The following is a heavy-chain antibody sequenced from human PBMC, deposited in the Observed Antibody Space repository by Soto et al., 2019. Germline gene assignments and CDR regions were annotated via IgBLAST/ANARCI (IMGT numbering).Heavy chain of an antibody. CDR2: INAGNGNT. J-gene: IGHJ4*02. D-gene: IGHD3-3*01. Sequence: EASVKVSCKASGYTFSNFAMHWVRQAPGQRLEWMGWINAGNGNTKYSQKFQGRVTITRDTSASTAYMELSSLRSEDTAVYYCARTSGYYFYDYWGQGTLVTVSS. CDR1: GYTFSNFA. CDR3: ARTSGYYFYDY. V-gene: IGHV1-3*01.